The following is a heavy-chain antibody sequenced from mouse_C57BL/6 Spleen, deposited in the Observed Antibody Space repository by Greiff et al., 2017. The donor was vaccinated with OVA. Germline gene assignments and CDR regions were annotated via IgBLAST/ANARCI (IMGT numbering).Heavy chain of an antibody. J-gene: IGHJ4*01. D-gene: IGHD3-3*01. CDR1: GFTFSDYY. V-gene: IGHV5-12*01. CDR3: ARRDQGYAMDY. CDR2: ISNGGGST. Sequence: DVMLVESGGGLVQPGGSLKLSCAASGFTFSDYYMYWVRQTPEKRLEWVAYISNGGGSTYYPDTVKGRFTISRDNAKNTLYLQMSRLKSEDTAMYYCARRDQGYAMDYWGQGTSVTVSS.